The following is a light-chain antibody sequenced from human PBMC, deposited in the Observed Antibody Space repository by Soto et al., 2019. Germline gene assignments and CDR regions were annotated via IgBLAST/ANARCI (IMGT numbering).Light chain of an antibody. Sequence: QAVVTQSPSASASLGASVKLTCTLSSGHSNYAIAWHQQEPGKGPRYLMKVNSDGSHNKGDGIPDRFSGASSGAKRYLTISSLQSEDEADYYCQTWGTAIRVVFGGGTKLTVL. CDR3: QTWGTAIRVV. CDR1: SGHSNYA. V-gene: IGLV4-69*01. CDR2: VNSDGSH. J-gene: IGLJ2*01.